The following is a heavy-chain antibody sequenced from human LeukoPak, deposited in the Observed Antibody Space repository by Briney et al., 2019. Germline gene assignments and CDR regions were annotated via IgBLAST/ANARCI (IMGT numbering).Heavy chain of an antibody. J-gene: IGHJ4*02. CDR3: ARGIIGQFFDY. D-gene: IGHD2-15*01. Sequence: PSETLSLTCTVSGGSISSSSYYWGWIRQPPGKGLEWIGSIYYSGSTYYNPSLKSRVTISVDTSKNQFSLKLSSVTAADTAVYYCARGIIGQFFDYWGQGTLVTVSS. CDR1: GGSISSSSYY. CDR2: IYYSGST. V-gene: IGHV4-39*07.